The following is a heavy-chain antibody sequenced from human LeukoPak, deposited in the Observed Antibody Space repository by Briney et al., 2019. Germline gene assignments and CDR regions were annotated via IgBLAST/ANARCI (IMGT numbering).Heavy chain of an antibody. J-gene: IGHJ4*02. CDR2: VSAYNGNT. Sequence: ASVKVSCKASGYTFTSYGISWVRQAPGQGLERMGWVSAYNGNTNYAQKLQGRVTMTTDTSTSTAYMELRSLRSDDTAVYYCAREPPRKPGDYFDYWGQGTLVTVSS. V-gene: IGHV1-18*01. D-gene: IGHD3-10*01. CDR1: GYTFTSYG. CDR3: AREPPRKPGDYFDY.